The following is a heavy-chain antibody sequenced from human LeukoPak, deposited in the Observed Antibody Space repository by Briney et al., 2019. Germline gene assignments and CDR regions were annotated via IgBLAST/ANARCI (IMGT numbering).Heavy chain of an antibody. CDR3: ASRSSAVWGSYRYTDPPLKNDAFDI. CDR2: IIPILGIA. Sequence: PGASVKVSCKASGGTFSSYAISWVRQAPGQGLEWMGRIIPILGIANYAQKFQGRVTITADKSTSTAYMELSSLRSEDTAVYYCASRSSAVWGSYRYTDPPLKNDAFDIWGQGTMVTASS. D-gene: IGHD3-16*02. J-gene: IGHJ3*02. V-gene: IGHV1-69*04. CDR1: GGTFSSYA.